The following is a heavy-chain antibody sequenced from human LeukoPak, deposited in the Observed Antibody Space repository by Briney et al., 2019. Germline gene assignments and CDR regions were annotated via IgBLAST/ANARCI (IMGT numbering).Heavy chain of an antibody. J-gene: IGHJ4*02. V-gene: IGHV1-18*01. D-gene: IGHD3-3*01. Sequence: GASVKVSCKASGYTFTSYGISWVRQAPGQGLEWMGWISAYNGNTNYAQKLQGRVTMTTDTSTSTAYMELRSLRSDETAVYYCARVGVLEWLLDTDPGAFDYWGQGTLVTVSS. CDR2: ISAYNGNT. CDR1: GYTFTSYG. CDR3: ARVGVLEWLLDTDPGAFDY.